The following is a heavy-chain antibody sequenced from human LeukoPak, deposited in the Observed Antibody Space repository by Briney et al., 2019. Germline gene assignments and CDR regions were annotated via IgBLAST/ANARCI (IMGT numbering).Heavy chain of an antibody. CDR2: INAGNGNT. J-gene: IGHJ4*02. D-gene: IGHD3-10*01. V-gene: IGHV1-3*01. Sequence: ASVNVSCKASGYTFTSYAMHWVRQAPGQRLEWMGWINAGNGNTKYSQKFQGRVTITRDTSASTAYMELSSLRSEDTAVYYCARTIWFGELIGDYFDYWGQGTLVTVSS. CDR1: GYTFTSYA. CDR3: ARTIWFGELIGDYFDY.